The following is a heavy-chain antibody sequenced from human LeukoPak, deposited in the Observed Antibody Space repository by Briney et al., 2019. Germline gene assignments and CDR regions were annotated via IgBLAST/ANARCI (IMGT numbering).Heavy chain of an antibody. CDR1: GGSISTYY. CDR2: INYSGNT. J-gene: IGHJ4*02. D-gene: IGHD1-26*01. Sequence: SETLSLTCTVSGGSISTYYWSWIRQPPGKGLEWIGYINYSGNTKYNPSLRGRLTISVDTSKNQFSLKLRSVTAADTAVYYCARHSGSYYDFDYWGQGTLVTVSS. CDR3: ARHSGSYYDFDY. V-gene: IGHV4-59*08.